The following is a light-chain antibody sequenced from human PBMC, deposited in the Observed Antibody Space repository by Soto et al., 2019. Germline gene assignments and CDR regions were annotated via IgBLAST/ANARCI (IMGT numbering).Light chain of an antibody. CDR2: DAS. CDR1: QGIRND. J-gene: IGKJ2*01. V-gene: IGKV1-17*01. Sequence: DIQMTQSPSSLSASVGDRITITCRASQGIRNDLGWYQQKPGKAPKLLIFDASSLESGVPSRFSGSGSGTEFTLTISSLQPDDFATYYCQQYNTYSPYIFGQGTKVDIK. CDR3: QQYNTYSPYI.